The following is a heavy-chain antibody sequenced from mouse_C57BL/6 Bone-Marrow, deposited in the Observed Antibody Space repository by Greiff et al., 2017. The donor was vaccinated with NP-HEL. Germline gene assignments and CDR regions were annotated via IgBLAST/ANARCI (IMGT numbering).Heavy chain of an antibody. Sequence: EVQLQQSGAELVRPGASVKLSCTASGFNIKDDYMHWVKRRPEQGLEWIGWIDPENGDTEYASKFQGKATITADTSSNTAYLQLSSLTSADTAVYYCTSIYYDGSSYAWFAYWGQGTLVTVSA. D-gene: IGHD1-1*01. CDR1: GFNIKDDY. CDR3: TSIYYDGSSYAWFAY. V-gene: IGHV14-4*01. J-gene: IGHJ3*01. CDR2: IDPENGDT.